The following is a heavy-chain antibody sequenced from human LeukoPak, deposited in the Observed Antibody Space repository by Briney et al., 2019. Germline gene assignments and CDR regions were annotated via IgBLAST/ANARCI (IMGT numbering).Heavy chain of an antibody. CDR3: ARCRYGSGSYSDY. CDR1: GGSVSSSGYY. J-gene: IGHJ4*02. Sequence: SETLSLTCTVSGGSVSSSGYYWGWIRQPPGKGLEWIGTIYYSGSTYHNPSLRSRVTISVDTSKNQFSLKLSSVTAADTAVYYCARCRYGSGSYSDYWGQGTLVTVSS. D-gene: IGHD3-10*01. CDR2: IYYSGST. V-gene: IGHV4-39*01.